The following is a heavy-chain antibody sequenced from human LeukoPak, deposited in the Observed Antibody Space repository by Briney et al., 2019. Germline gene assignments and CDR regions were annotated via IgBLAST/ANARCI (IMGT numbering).Heavy chain of an antibody. V-gene: IGHV4-59*08. CDR1: GGSISSYY. CDR2: IYYSGST. CDR3: ARQRFGELSTDY. D-gene: IGHD3-10*01. J-gene: IGHJ4*02. Sequence: PSETLSLTCTASGGSISSYYWSWIRQPPGKGLEWIGYIYYSGSTNYNPSLKSRVTISVDTSKNQFSLKLSSVTAADTAVYYCARQRFGELSTDYWGQGTLVTVSS.